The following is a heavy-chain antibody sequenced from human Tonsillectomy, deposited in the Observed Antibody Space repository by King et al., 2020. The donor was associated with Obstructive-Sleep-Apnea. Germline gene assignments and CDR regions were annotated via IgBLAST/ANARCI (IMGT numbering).Heavy chain of an antibody. J-gene: IGHJ5*02. D-gene: IGHD2-15*01. Sequence: QLVQSGAEVKKPGSSVKVSCKASGGTFSSYAISWVRQAPGQGLEWMGGIIPILGIANYAQKFQGRVTITADKSTSTAYMELSSLRSEDTAGYYCASTGGYCSGGSCYYGWFDPWGQGTLVTVSS. CDR1: GGTFSSYA. V-gene: IGHV1-69*09. CDR3: ASTGGYCSGGSCYYGWFDP. CDR2: IIPILGIA.